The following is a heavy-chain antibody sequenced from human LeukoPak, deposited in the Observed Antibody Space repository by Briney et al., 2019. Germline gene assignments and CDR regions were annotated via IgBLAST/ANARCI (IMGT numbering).Heavy chain of an antibody. CDR1: GFTFSSYS. Sequence: GGSLRLSCAASGFTFSSYSMNWVRQAPGKGLEWVSVMYSGGSTYYADSVKGRFIISRDNSMNTLYLQMNSLRAEDTAAYYCARSASLYGPDAFDIWGQGTMVTVSS. CDR3: ARSASLYGPDAFDI. V-gene: IGHV3-66*01. CDR2: MYSGGST. D-gene: IGHD2-8*01. J-gene: IGHJ3*02.